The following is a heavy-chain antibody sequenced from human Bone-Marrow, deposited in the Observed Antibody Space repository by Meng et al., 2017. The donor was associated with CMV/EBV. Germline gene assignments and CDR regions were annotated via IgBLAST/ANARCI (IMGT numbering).Heavy chain of an antibody. Sequence: GSLRLSCTVSSGSISIYYWSWIRQPPAKGLEWIGCIHYSGSTNYNPSLKSRVTISVDTSKNQFSLKPSSVTAADTAVYYCARDWELGYWGQGTLVTVSS. V-gene: IGHV4-59*01. CDR2: IHYSGST. CDR3: ARDWELGY. CDR1: SGSISIYY. J-gene: IGHJ4*02. D-gene: IGHD3-10*01.